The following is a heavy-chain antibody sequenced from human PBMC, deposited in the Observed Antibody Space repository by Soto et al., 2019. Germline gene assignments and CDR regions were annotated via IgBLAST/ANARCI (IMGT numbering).Heavy chain of an antibody. V-gene: IGHV1-69*13. CDR1: GGTFSSYA. CDR3: AREYYYEISGYYSLDY. Sequence: SVKVSCKASGGTFSSYAISWVRQAPGQGLEWMGGIIPIFGTANYAQKFQGRVAITADESTSTAYMELSSLRSEDTAVYYCAREYYYEISGYYSLDYWGQGTLVTVSS. CDR2: IIPIFGTA. J-gene: IGHJ4*02. D-gene: IGHD3-22*01.